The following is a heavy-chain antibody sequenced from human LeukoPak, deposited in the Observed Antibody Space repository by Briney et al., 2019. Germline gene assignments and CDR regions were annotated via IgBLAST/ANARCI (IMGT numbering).Heavy chain of an antibody. V-gene: IGHV3-13*01. Sequence: GGSLRLSCAASGFTFSKDDFHWVRQAPGKGLEWVAAIGVTGDTYYADSVKGRFTISREDAANSLDLQMRSLGAGDTALYYFTTKYCGRPAACAAGSDYNCWARGALVTVSS. D-gene: IGHD5-24*01. J-gene: IGHJ2*01. CDR3: TTKYCGRPAACAAGSDYNC. CDR1: GFTFSKDD. CDR2: IGVTGDT.